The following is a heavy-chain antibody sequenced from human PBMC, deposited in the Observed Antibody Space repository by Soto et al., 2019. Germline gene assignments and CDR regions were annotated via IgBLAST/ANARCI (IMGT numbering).Heavy chain of an antibody. CDR1: GGSISSYY. Sequence: SETLSLTCTVSGGSISSYYWSWVRQPPGKGLEWIGYIYYSGSTNYNPSLKSRVTISVDTSKNQFSLKLSSVTAADTAVYYCARGQRSGQQLVRYYYYYYGMDVWGQGTTVTVSS. D-gene: IGHD6-13*01. V-gene: IGHV4-59*01. CDR2: IYYSGST. CDR3: ARGQRSGQQLVRYYYYYYGMDV. J-gene: IGHJ6*02.